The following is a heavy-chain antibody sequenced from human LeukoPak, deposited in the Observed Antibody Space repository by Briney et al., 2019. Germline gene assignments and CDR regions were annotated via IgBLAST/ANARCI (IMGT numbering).Heavy chain of an antibody. Sequence: ASVKVSCKASGYIFTNFYLHWMRQAPGQGFEWMGGIIPIFGTANYAQKFQGRVTITTDESTSTAYMELSSLRSEDTAVYYCARLWFGAKDAFDIWGQGTMVTVSS. CDR3: ARLWFGAKDAFDI. CDR1: GYIFTNFY. CDR2: IIPIFGTA. J-gene: IGHJ3*02. D-gene: IGHD3-10*01. V-gene: IGHV1-69*05.